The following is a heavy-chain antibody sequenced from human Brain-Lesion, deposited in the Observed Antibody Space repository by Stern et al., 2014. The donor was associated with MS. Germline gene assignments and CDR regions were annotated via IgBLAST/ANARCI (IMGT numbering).Heavy chain of an antibody. D-gene: IGHD2-15*01. J-gene: IGHJ5*02. CDR1: GGSVSSTSYA. CDR3: AGEEDIRYCSGGSCTGNWFDP. V-gene: IGHV4-39*01. CDR2: IYYSGNT. Sequence: VQLVESGPGLVKPSETLSLTCTVAGGSVSSTSYAWAWIRQPPGKGLEWIGSIYYSGNTYYSPSLKSPLTISLDTSKNQFSMQLRSVTAADTAVYYCAGEEDIRYCSGGSCTGNWFDPWGQGTLVTVSS.